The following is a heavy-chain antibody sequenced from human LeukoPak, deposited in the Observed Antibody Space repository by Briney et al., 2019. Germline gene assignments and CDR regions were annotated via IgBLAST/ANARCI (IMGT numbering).Heavy chain of an antibody. V-gene: IGHV1-8*01. CDR1: GYTFTSYD. CDR2: MNPNSGNT. Sequence: ASVKVSCKASGYTFTSYDINWVRQATGQGLEWMGWMNPNSGNTGYAQKFQGRVTMTRNTSISTAYMELSSLRSEDTAVYYCARGFRGYYDILTGYSPYFDYWGQGTLVTVSS. CDR3: ARGFRGYYDILTGYSPYFDY. D-gene: IGHD3-9*01. J-gene: IGHJ4*02.